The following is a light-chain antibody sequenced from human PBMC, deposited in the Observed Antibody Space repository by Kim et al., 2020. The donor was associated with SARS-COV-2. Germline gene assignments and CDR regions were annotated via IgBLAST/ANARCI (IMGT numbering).Light chain of an antibody. CDR3: QQYNTYPWT. J-gene: IGKJ1*01. CDR2: ATS. V-gene: IGKV1-16*01. Sequence: ASVGDRVDITWRASQGIAKYLAWFQQKPGKAPKSLIYATSSLQSGVPSRFRGSGSRTDFTLTINSLQPEDIGTYYCQQYNTYPWTFGQGTKVDIK. CDR1: QGIAKY.